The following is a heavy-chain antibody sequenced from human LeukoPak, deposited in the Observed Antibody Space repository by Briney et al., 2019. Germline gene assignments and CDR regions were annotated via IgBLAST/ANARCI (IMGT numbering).Heavy chain of an antibody. Sequence: GGSLRLSCAASGFTFSSYAMSWVRQAPGQGLDWVSAITGSGDNTYHADSVKGRFTISRDNSKNTLYLQMNSLRAEDTAVYYCARDWSKTGTTEGLDYWGQGTLVTVSS. CDR3: ARDWSKTGTTEGLDY. V-gene: IGHV3-23*01. CDR1: GFTFSSYA. D-gene: IGHD1-7*01. CDR2: ITGSGDNT. J-gene: IGHJ4*02.